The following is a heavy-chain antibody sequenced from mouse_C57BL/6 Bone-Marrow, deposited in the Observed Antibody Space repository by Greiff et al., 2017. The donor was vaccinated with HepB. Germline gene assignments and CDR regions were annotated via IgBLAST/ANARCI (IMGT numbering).Heavy chain of an antibody. J-gene: IGHJ3*01. CDR3: ARSAYGSSYWFAY. D-gene: IGHD1-1*01. CDR2: IRNKANGYTT. Sequence: EVHLVESGGGLVQPGGSLSLSCAASGFTFTDYYMSWVRQPPGKALEWLGFIRNKANGYTTEYSASVKGRFTISRDNSQSILYLQMNALRAEDSATYYCARSAYGSSYWFAYWGQGTLVTVSA. CDR1: GFTFTDYY. V-gene: IGHV7-3*01.